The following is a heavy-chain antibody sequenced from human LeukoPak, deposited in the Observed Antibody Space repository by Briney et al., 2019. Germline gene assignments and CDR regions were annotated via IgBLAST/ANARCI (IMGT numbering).Heavy chain of an antibody. CDR2: ISGSGGST. Sequence: GGSLRVSCAASGFTFSSYAMSWVRQAPGKGLEWVSAISGSGGSTYYADSVKGRFTISRDNSKNTLYLQMNSLRAEDTAVYYCAKGTIRVVTAAPLDYWGQGTLVTVSS. CDR1: GFTFSSYA. CDR3: AKGTIRVVTAAPLDY. D-gene: IGHD2-2*01. J-gene: IGHJ4*02. V-gene: IGHV3-23*01.